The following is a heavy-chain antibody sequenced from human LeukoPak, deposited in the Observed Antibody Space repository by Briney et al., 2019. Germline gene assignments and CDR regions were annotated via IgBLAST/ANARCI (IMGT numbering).Heavy chain of an antibody. CDR3: VRDAFFGERGPRWFDP. Sequence: PSETLPLTCTVSGDSISSFYWTWIRQSPGKGLEWLGYIYYSGTTNYNPSLNSRITISLDTSKKHFSLTLRSVTAADAAVYYCVRDAFFGERGPRWFDPWGQGILVTVSS. J-gene: IGHJ5*02. D-gene: IGHD3-3*01. CDR2: IYYSGTT. CDR1: GDSISSFY. V-gene: IGHV4-59*01.